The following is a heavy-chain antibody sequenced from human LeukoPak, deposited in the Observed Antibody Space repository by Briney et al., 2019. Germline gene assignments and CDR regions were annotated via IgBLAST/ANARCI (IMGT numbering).Heavy chain of an antibody. Sequence: SVKVSCKASGGTFSSYAISWVRQAPGQGLGWMGGIIPIFGTANYAQKFQGRVTITADESTSTAYMELSSLRSEDTAVYYCARAAAAGDETLDYWGQGTLVTVSS. CDR1: GGTFSSYA. V-gene: IGHV1-69*13. J-gene: IGHJ4*02. CDR3: ARAAAAGDETLDY. D-gene: IGHD6-13*01. CDR2: IIPIFGTA.